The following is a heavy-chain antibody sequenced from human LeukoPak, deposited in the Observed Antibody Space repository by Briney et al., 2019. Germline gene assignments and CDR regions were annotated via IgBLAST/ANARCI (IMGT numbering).Heavy chain of an antibody. CDR3: ARDGHYYGSGDDWFDP. CDR1: GGSISSYY. D-gene: IGHD3-10*01. V-gene: IGHV4-4*07. CDR2: IYTSGST. J-gene: IGHJ5*02. Sequence: ASETLSLTCTVSGGSISSYYWSWIRQPAGKGLEWIGRIYTSGSTNYNPSLKSRVTMSVDTSKNQFSLKLSSVTAADTAVYYCARDGHYYGSGDDWFDPWGQGTLVTVSS.